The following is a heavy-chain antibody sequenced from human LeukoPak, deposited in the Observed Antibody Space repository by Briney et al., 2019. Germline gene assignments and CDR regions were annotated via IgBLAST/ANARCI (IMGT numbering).Heavy chain of an antibody. V-gene: IGHV3-30*02. CDR1: GFTFSSYG. CDR2: IRYDGSNK. CDR3: ARWKYLDY. D-gene: IGHD1-1*01. Sequence: GGSPRLSCAASGFTFSSYGMHWVRQAPGKGLEWVAFIRYDGSNKYYADSVKGRFTISRDNAKNSLYLQMNRLRAEDTAVYYCARWKYLDYWGQGTLVTVSS. J-gene: IGHJ4*02.